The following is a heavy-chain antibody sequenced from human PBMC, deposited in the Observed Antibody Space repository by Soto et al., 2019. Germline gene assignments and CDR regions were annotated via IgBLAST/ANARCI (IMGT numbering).Heavy chain of an antibody. Sequence: VASVKVSCKASGGTFSSYAISWVRQAPGQGLEWMGGIIPIFGTANYAQKFQGRVTITADKSTSTAYMELSSLRSEDTAVYYCAREREYCGGDCYSSYYYGMDVWGQGTTVTVSS. V-gene: IGHV1-69*06. CDR3: AREREYCGGDCYSSYYYGMDV. J-gene: IGHJ6*02. CDR2: IIPIFGTA. D-gene: IGHD2-21*02. CDR1: GGTFSSYA.